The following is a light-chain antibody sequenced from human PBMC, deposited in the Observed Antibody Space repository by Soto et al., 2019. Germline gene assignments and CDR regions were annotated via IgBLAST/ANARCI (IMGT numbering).Light chain of an antibody. Sequence: ELVLTQSPGTLSLSPGERASLSCRASQPLNNNVAWYQQKPGQAPRLLIFGASTRATGIPDRFSGSGAGAYFNLTISRLEPADFGVYYCQQYGSSHTFGQGTRLEIK. CDR1: QPLNNN. CDR3: QQYGSSHT. J-gene: IGKJ5*01. CDR2: GAS. V-gene: IGKV3-20*01.